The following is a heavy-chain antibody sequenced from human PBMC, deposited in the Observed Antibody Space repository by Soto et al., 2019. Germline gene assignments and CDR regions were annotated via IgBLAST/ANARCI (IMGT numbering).Heavy chain of an antibody. J-gene: IGHJ6*02. V-gene: IGHV4-31*03. CDR2: IYYSGST. CDR1: GGSISSGGYY. CDR3: ARGAARTYYYYGMDV. Sequence: SETLSLTCTVSGGSISSGGYYWSWIRQHPGKGLEWIGYIYYSGSTYYNPSLKSRVTISVDTSKNQFSLKLSSVTAADTAVYYCARGAARTYYYYGMDVWGQGTTVTVSS. D-gene: IGHD6-6*01.